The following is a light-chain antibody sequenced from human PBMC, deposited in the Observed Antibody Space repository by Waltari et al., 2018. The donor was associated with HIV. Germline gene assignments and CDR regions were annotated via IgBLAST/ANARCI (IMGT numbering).Light chain of an antibody. V-gene: IGLV1-40*01. J-gene: IGLJ1*01. CDR3: QSYDSSLNTYV. Sequence: QSVLTQPPSLSGAPGQRVIISCTGSSSNIGAGFDVPWYQPLPGTAPKLLIYGNNNRPSGVPDRFSGSKSGTSASLANTGLQAEDEADYYCQSYDSSLNTYVFGSGTKVTVL. CDR1: SSNIGAGFD. CDR2: GNN.